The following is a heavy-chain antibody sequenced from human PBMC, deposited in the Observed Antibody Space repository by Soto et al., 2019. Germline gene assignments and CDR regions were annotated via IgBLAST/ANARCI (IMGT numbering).Heavy chain of an antibody. CDR3: ARVDVVPLNYYYYGMDV. J-gene: IGHJ6*02. V-gene: IGHV4-59*01. CDR2: IYYSGST. CDR1: GGSISSYY. D-gene: IGHD2-15*01. Sequence: LSLTCTVSGGSISSYYWSWIRQPPGKGLEWIGYIYYSGSTNYNPSLKSRVTISVDTSKNQFSLKLSSVTAADTAVYYCARVDVVPLNYYYYGMDVWGQGTTVTV.